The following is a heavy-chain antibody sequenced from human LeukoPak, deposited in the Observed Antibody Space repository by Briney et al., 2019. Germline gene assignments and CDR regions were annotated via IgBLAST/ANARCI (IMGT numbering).Heavy chain of an antibody. Sequence: PGGSLRLSCAASGFMLSSTWMHWVRQAPGKGLEWVSYISSSGSAIYYADSVKGRFTISRDNAKNSVYLQMDSLRAEDTAVYYCASRVGLDYWGQGTLVTVSS. J-gene: IGHJ4*02. CDR1: GFMLSSTW. CDR2: ISSSGSAI. D-gene: IGHD1-26*01. CDR3: ASRVGLDY. V-gene: IGHV3-48*03.